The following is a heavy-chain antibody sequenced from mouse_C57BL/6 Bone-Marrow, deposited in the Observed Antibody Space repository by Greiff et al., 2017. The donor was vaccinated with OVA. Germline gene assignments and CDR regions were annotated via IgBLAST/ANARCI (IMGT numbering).Heavy chain of an antibody. CDR3: ARGGYYSNYEDAMDY. CDR1: GYAFSSSW. V-gene: IGHV1-82*01. D-gene: IGHD2-5*01. J-gene: IGHJ4*01. Sequence: QVQLQQSGPELVKPGASVKISCKASGYAFSSSWMNWVKQRPGKGLEWIGRIYPGDGDTNYNGKFKGKATLTADKSSSTAYMQLSSLTSEDSAVYFCARGGYYSNYEDAMDYWGQGTSVTVSS. CDR2: IYPGDGDT.